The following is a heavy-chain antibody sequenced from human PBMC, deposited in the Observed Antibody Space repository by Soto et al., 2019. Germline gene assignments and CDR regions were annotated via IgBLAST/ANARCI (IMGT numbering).Heavy chain of an antibody. CDR1: GYTFSNYD. J-gene: IGHJ4*02. CDR2: VSNKNGVT. V-gene: IGHV1-18*04. D-gene: IGHD6-19*01. CDR3: ARERLNTGWYGFDH. Sequence: ASVKVSCKTSGYTFSNYDFSWVRQAPGQGLEWMGWVSNKNGVTNYAEKFRDRVTMTTDISTNTIYMELRSLRPDDTAVYFCARERLNTGWYGFDHWGQGTQVTVSS.